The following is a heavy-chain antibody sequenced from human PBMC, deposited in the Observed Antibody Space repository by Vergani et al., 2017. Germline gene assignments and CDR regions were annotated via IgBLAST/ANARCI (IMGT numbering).Heavy chain of an antibody. J-gene: IGHJ6*03. V-gene: IGHV3-23*01. CDR3: AKDLGGGNSISCSYYMDV. CDR1: GFTFSNSA. D-gene: IGHD2/OR15-2a*01. Sequence: ELHLLESGGGQVEAGGSLRLSCVASGFTFSNSAMSWVRQTSGQGREWVSAISGHGDRTYYADSVKGRFTSSRDTSKNTVYLQMNSLRVDDTAVYYCAKDLGGGNSISCSYYMDVWGKGTTVTV. CDR2: ISGHGDRT.